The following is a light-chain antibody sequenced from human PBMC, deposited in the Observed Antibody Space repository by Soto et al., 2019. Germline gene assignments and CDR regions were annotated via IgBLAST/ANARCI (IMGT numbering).Light chain of an antibody. CDR2: AVI. CDR3: SSYTTRGDWV. Sequence: QSALTQPASVSGSLGQSITISCTGTSSDVGGLDFVSWYQHHPGKAPKLMIYAVIYRPSGVSNRFSGSKSGNTASLTISGLEAEDGADYYCSSYTTRGDWVFCGGSELAVL. J-gene: IGLJ3*02. V-gene: IGLV2-14*01. CDR1: SSDVGGLDF.